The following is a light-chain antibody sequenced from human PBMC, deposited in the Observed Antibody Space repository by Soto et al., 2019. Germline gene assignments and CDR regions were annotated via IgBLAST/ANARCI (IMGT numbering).Light chain of an antibody. CDR1: QSVSSN. CDR2: GAS. V-gene: IGKV3-15*01. Sequence: EIVITQSPATLSVSPGERATLSCSASQSVSSNLAWYQQKPGQAPRLLIYGASTRATGLPARFSGSGSGTEFTLTISSLQSEDFAVYYCQQYNNWPPQITFGQGTRLEIK. CDR3: QQYNNWPPQIT. J-gene: IGKJ5*01.